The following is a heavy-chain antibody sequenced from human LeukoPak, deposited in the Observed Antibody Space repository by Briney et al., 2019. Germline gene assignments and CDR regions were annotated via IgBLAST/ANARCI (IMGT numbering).Heavy chain of an antibody. V-gene: IGHV3-74*01. CDR1: GFTFSSHW. D-gene: IGHD6-13*01. CDR3: ARSSGWYDY. CDR2: INSDGSTT. Sequence: GGSLRLSCAASGFTFSSHWMHWVRQAPGKGLVWVSYINSDGSTTTYADSVKGRFTISRDNAKNTLYPQMNSLRAEDTAVYYCARSSGWYDYWGQGTLVTVSS. J-gene: IGHJ4*02.